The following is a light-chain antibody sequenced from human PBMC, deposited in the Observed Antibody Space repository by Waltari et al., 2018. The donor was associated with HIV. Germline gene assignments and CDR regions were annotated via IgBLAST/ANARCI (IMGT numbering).Light chain of an antibody. J-gene: IGKJ4*01. CDR1: QSVSSSY. V-gene: IGKV3-20*01. CDR3: QQYGSSLVT. Sequence: EIVLTQSPGTLSLSPGERATLSCRASQSVSSSYLAWYQQKPGQGPRLLIYGASSRATDIPDRFSGSGSGTDFTLTISRLEPEDFAVYYCQQYGSSLVTFGGGTKVEIK. CDR2: GAS.